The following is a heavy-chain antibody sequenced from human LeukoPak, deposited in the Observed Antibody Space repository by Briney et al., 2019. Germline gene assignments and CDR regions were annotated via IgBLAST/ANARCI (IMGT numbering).Heavy chain of an antibody. V-gene: IGHV4-39*07. Sequence: SETLSLTCTVSGGSISSSGYQWGWIRQPPWKGLEWIGSIYDSGSTYYNPSLKSRVTISVDTSKNQFSLKLSSVTAADTAVYYCARDAAQYCSGGSCYYGKWFDPWGQGTLVTVSS. J-gene: IGHJ5*02. D-gene: IGHD2-15*01. CDR3: ARDAAQYCSGGSCYYGKWFDP. CDR2: IYDSGST. CDR1: GGSISSSGYQ.